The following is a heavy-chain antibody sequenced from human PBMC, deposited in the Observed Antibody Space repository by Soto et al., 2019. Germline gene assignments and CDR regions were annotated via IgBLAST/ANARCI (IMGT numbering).Heavy chain of an antibody. CDR1: GFTVSSNY. CDR2: IYSGGST. D-gene: IGHD6-13*01. V-gene: IGHV3-53*01. J-gene: IGHJ4*02. CDR3: ARARSTAAGLFDY. Sequence: GGSLRLSCAASGFTVSSNYMTWVRQAPGKGLEWVSAIYSGGSTYYADSVKGRFTISRDNSKNTLYLQMNSLRAEDTAVYYCARARSTAAGLFDYWGLGTLVTSPQ.